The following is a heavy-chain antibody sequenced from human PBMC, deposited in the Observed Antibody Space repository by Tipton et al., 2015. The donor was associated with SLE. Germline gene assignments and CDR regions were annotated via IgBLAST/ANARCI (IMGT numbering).Heavy chain of an antibody. Sequence: TLSLTCTISGGSISRHYWSWIRQPPGKGLEWIGYIYYSGSTNYNPPLKSRVTISVDTSKNQFSLKLSSVTAADTAVYYCARVGTYYYDSRARCYFDYWGQGTLVTVSS. J-gene: IGHJ4*02. CDR1: GGSISRHY. V-gene: IGHV4-59*11. CDR2: IYYSGST. CDR3: ARVGTYYYDSRARCYFDY. D-gene: IGHD3-22*01.